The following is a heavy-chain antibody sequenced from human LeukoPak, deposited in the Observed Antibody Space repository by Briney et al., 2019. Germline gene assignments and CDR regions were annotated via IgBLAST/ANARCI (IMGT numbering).Heavy chain of an antibody. Sequence: GGSLRLSCAASGFTVSSNYMSWVRQAPGKGLEWVSVIYSGGSAYYADSVKGRFTISRDNSKNTLYLQMNSLRAEDTAVYYCARVDYGDYGFDYWGQGTLVTVSS. V-gene: IGHV3-66*01. CDR3: ARVDYGDYGFDY. CDR1: GFTVSSNY. D-gene: IGHD4-17*01. J-gene: IGHJ4*02. CDR2: IYSGGSA.